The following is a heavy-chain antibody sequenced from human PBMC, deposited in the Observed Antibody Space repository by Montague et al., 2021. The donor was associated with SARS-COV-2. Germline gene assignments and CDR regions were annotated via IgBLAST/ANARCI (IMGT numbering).Heavy chain of an antibody. Sequence: SETRSLTCTVSGGSISSSSYYWGWIRQPPGKGLEWIGSIYYSGSTYYNPSLKSRVTISVDTSKNQFSLKLSSVTAADTAVYYCAGRSSTMVRGVVDYYGMDVWGQGTTVTVS. CDR2: IYYSGST. D-gene: IGHD3-10*01. V-gene: IGHV4-39*01. CDR3: AGRSSTMVRGVVDYYGMDV. J-gene: IGHJ6*02. CDR1: GGSISSSSYY.